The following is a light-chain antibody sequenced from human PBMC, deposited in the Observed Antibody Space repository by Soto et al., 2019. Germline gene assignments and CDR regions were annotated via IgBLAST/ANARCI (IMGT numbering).Light chain of an antibody. J-gene: IGLJ3*02. CDR2: SDN. Sequence: QSVLTQPPSASGTPGQRVTISCSGSYSNIGRNTVNWYQQFPGAAPNLLIHSDNQRPSGVPDRFSGSRSGTSASLAISGLQSEDEADYYCAAWDESPNVPVFGGGTKLTVL. V-gene: IGLV1-44*01. CDR3: AAWDESPNVPV. CDR1: YSNIGRNT.